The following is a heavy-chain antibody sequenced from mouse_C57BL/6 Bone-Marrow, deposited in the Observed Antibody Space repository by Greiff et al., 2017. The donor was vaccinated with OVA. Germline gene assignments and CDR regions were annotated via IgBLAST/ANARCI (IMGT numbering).Heavy chain of an antibody. CDR3: TNSSAVVDTRGFAD. J-gene: IGHJ3*01. V-gene: IGHV1-15*01. D-gene: IGHD1-1*01. CDR1: GYTFTDYE. Sequence: VQLQQSGAELARPGASVTLSCKASGYTFTDYEMHWVKQTPVHGLEWIGAFDPETGGTSYNQKFKGKAILTADKSSSTAYMELRSLTSEDSAVYYCTNSSAVVDTRGFADWGQGTLVTVSA. CDR2: FDPETGGT.